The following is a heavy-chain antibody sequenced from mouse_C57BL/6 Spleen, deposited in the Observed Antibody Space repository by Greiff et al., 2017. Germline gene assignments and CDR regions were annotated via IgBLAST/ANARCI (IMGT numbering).Heavy chain of an antibody. CDR1: GFSLTSYA. J-gene: IGHJ1*03. CDR3: TSLAYYSNYGYFDV. V-gene: IGHV2-9-1*01. CDR2: IWTGGGT. Sequence: QVQLKESGPGLVAPSQSLSITCTVSGFSLTSYAISWVRQPPGKGLEWLGVIWTGGGTNYNSALKSRLSISKDNSKSQVFLKMNSLQTDDTARYYCTSLAYYSNYGYFDVWGTGTTVTVSS. D-gene: IGHD2-5*01.